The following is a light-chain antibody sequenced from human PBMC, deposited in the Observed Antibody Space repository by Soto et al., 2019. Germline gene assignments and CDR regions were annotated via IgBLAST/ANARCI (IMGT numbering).Light chain of an antibody. CDR2: KAS. Sequence: DIQMTQSPSPLSASVGDRVTITCRASQSINNYLAWYQQKPGKAPKLLIYKASTLESGVPSRFSGSGSGTEFTLSISSLQPDDFATYYCQQYESFPRTFGQGTKVEIK. V-gene: IGKV1-5*03. CDR3: QQYESFPRT. CDR1: QSINNY. J-gene: IGKJ1*01.